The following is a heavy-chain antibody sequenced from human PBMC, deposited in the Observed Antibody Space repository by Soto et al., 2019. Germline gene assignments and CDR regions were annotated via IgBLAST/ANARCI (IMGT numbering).Heavy chain of an antibody. CDR1: GFTFSSYA. CDR2: ISGSGGST. J-gene: IGHJ6*02. D-gene: IGHD3-3*01. V-gene: IGHV3-23*01. Sequence: XVSLLPSCAASGFTFSSYAMSWVRQAPGKGLEWVSAISGSGGSTYYADSVKGRFTISRDNSKNTLYLQMNSLRAEDTAVYYCAKSSRDFWSGYYYYYGMDVWGQGTTVTVSS. CDR3: AKSSRDFWSGYYYYYGMDV.